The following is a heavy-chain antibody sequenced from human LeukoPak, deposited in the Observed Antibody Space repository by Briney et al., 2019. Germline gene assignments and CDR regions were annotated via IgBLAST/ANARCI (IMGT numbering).Heavy chain of an antibody. V-gene: IGHV4-59*11. D-gene: IGHD3-10*01. CDR1: GGSINSHY. J-gene: IGHJ5*01. Sequence: SETLSLTCTVSGGSINSHYWSWIRQPPGKGLEWIGHIYYSGTTKYKPSLKSRVTISVDRSNNQFSLKLRSVTAADTAVYYCARSRQASGLFNSWGQGTLVVVSS. CDR3: ARSRQASGLFNS. CDR2: IYYSGTT.